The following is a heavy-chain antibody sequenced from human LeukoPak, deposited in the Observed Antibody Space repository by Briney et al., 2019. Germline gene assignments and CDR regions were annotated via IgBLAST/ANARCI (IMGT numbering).Heavy chain of an antibody. D-gene: IGHD6-6*01. J-gene: IGHJ4*02. Sequence: GGSLRLSCAASGFTFTTYWMSWVRQAPGKGLEWVANINHDGSEKYYVDSVRGRFTISRDNARNSLYLQMNSLGADDTAVYYCARGEWSSSPFDYWGQGTLVTVSS. V-gene: IGHV3-7*01. CDR2: INHDGSEK. CDR3: ARGEWSSSPFDY. CDR1: GFTFTTYW.